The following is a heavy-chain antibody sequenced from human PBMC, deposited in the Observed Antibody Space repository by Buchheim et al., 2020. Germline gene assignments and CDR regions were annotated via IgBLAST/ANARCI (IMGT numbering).Heavy chain of an antibody. CDR3: AHSLRYGSGIRFFDH. CDR2: AYWDDVK. Sequence: QITLKESGPTLVKPTQTLTLTCNFSGFSLTTFGVAVGWIRQPPGKALVWLALAYWDDVKRYNPSLKTRLLITKDTSKEQMVLIMTNVDPVDTGTYYWAHSLRYGSGIRFFDHWGQGTL. CDR1: GFSLTTFGVA. V-gene: IGHV2-5*02. D-gene: IGHD3-10*01. J-gene: IGHJ4*02.